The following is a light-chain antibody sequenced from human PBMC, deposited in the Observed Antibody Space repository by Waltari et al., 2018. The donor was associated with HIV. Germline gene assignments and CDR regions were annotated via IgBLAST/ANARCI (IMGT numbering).Light chain of an antibody. V-gene: IGKV4-1*01. J-gene: IGKJ3*01. CDR1: QSVIYSSNNKNY. CDR2: WAS. CDR3: QQYYSTPFT. Sequence: DIVMTQSPDSLAVSLGERATLNCKSSQSVIYSSNNKNYLSWFQQKPGQPPRLLIYWASTRETGGPDRFSGGGSGTDFTRTISSLQAEDVAVYYCQQYYSTPFTFGPGTRVDIK.